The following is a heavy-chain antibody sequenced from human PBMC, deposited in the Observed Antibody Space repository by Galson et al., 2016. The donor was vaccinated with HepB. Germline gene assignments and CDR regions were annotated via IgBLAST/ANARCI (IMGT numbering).Heavy chain of an antibody. Sequence: SLRLSCAASEFTFSNFWVTWVRQAPGKGLEWVANIKQDGSEEYYVDSVKGRFTVSRDNAKNSVDLHMNSLRGDDTAVYYCARSFGYGGGLDVWGQGTTVTVSS. CDR1: EFTFSNFW. CDR2: IKQDGSEE. V-gene: IGHV3-7*03. J-gene: IGHJ6*02. D-gene: IGHD5-12*01. CDR3: ARSFGYGGGLDV.